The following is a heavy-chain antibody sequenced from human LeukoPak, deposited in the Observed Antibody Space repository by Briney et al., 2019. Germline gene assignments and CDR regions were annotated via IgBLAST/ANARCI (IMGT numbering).Heavy chain of an antibody. Sequence: ASVKVSCKASGYTFTSYYMHWVRQAPGQGLEGMGRINPSGGSTSYAQKFQGRVTMTRDMSTSTVYMELSSLRSEDRAVYYCARALGILWWTFDYWGQGTLLTVSS. J-gene: IGHJ4*02. D-gene: IGHD2-21*01. CDR3: ARALGILWWTFDY. V-gene: IGHV1-46*01. CDR1: GYTFTSYY. CDR2: INPSGGST.